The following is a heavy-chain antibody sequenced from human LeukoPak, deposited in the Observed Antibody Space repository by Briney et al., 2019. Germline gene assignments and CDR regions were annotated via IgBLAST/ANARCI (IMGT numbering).Heavy chain of an antibody. J-gene: IGHJ6*02. CDR2: ISWNSGSI. D-gene: IGHD6-19*01. Sequence: ALRLSCAASGFTFDDYAMHWVRQAPGKGLEWVSGISWNSGSIGYADSVKGRFTISRDNAKNSLYLQMNSLRAEDTALYYCAKDICFVGSGWPGCYYYGMDVWGQGTTVTVSS. CDR1: GFTFDDYA. CDR3: AKDICFVGSGWPGCYYYGMDV. V-gene: IGHV3-9*01.